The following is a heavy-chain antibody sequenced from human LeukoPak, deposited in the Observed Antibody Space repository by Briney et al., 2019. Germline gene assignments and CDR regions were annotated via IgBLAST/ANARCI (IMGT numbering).Heavy chain of an antibody. V-gene: IGHV4-59*01. CDR2: IYYSGST. Sequence: SETLSLPCTVSGGSISGYYWSWIRQPPGKGLEWIGYIYYSGSTNYNPSLKSRVTISVDTSKNQFSLKLGSVTAADTAVYYCARGCSAGTPHNWFDPWGQGTLVTVSS. CDR3: ARGCSAGTPHNWFDP. D-gene: IGHD6-13*01. CDR1: GGSISGYY. J-gene: IGHJ5*02.